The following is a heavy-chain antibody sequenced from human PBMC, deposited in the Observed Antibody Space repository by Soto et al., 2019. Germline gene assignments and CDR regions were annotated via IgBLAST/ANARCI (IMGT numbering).Heavy chain of an antibody. CDR3: ARGQGQWLVL. D-gene: IGHD6-19*01. Sequence: SETLSLTCAVYGGSFSGYYWSWIRQPPGKGLEWIGEINHSGSTNYNPSLKSRVTISVDTSKNQFSLKLSSVTVADTAVYYCARGQGQWLVLWGQGTLVTVSS. J-gene: IGHJ4*02. CDR1: GGSFSGYY. V-gene: IGHV4-34*01. CDR2: INHSGST.